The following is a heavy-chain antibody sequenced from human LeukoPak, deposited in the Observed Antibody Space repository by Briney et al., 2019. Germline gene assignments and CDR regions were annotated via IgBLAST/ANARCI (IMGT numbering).Heavy chain of an antibody. CDR1: RFTFSSYA. CDR3: AKDLKGYYGSGSYPH. D-gene: IGHD3-10*01. J-gene: IGHJ4*02. CDR2: ISGSGGST. Sequence: PGGSLRLSCAASRFTFSSYAMSWVGQAPGKGLEGVSAISGSGGSTYYADSVKGRFTISRDNSKNTLYLQMNSLRAEDTAVYYCAKDLKGYYGSGSYPHWGQGTLVTVSS. V-gene: IGHV3-23*01.